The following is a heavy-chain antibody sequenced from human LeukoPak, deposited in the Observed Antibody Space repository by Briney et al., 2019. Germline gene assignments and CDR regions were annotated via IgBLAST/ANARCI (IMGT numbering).Heavy chain of an antibody. J-gene: IGHJ4*02. Sequence: SETLSLTCTVSGGSLSSYYWSWIRQPPGKGLEWIGYIYYSGSTNYNPSLKSRVTISVDTSKNQFSLKLSSVTAADTAVYYCASTLAAAGAPRSFDYWGQGTLVTVSS. CDR2: IYYSGST. D-gene: IGHD6-13*01. V-gene: IGHV4-59*08. CDR1: GGSLSSYY. CDR3: ASTLAAAGAPRSFDY.